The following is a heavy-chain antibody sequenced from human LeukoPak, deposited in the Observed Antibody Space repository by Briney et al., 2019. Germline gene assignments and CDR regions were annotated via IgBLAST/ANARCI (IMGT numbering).Heavy chain of an antibody. J-gene: IGHJ6*04. D-gene: IGHD2-2*01. V-gene: IGHV4-34*01. CDR2: INHSGST. CDR3: ARWSYCSSTSCYPQYYYYGMDV. CDR1: GGSFSGYY. Sequence: SETLSLTCAVYGGSFSGYYWSWIRQPPGKGLEWLGEINHSGSTNYNPSLKSRVTISVDTSKNQFSLKLSSVTAADTAVYYCARWSYCSSTSCYPQYYYYGMDVWGKGTTVTVSS.